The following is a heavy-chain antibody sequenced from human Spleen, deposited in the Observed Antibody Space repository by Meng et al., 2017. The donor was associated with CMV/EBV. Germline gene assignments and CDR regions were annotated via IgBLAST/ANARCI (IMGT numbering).Heavy chain of an antibody. CDR1: GGSVTSEHSY. V-gene: IGHV4-61*01. Sequence: AVSGGSVTSEHSYWTWIRQPPGKGLEYIGYIYYTGSTNYNPSLKRRVTMSVDTSKNQFSLNLTSVTAADTALYYCAKLAPSYNWIDPWGQGTLVTVSS. CDR2: IYYTGST. CDR3: AKLAPSYNWIDP. D-gene: IGHD6-6*01. J-gene: IGHJ5*02.